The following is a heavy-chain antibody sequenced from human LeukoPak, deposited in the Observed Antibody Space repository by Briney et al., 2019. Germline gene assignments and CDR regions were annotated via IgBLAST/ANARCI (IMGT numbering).Heavy chain of an antibody. CDR2: ISGTGNTI. V-gene: IGHV3-11*01. Sequence: KPGGSLILSCAASEFTFSDYYMSWIRQAPGKGLERVSYISGTGNTIYYTDSVQGRFTIDKDNAKNSLFMQMNSLRAEGTAVYYCANQHMDYFDYWGQGTLVTVSS. J-gene: IGHJ4*02. CDR1: EFTFSDYY. D-gene: IGHD2-21*01. CDR3: ANQHMDYFDY.